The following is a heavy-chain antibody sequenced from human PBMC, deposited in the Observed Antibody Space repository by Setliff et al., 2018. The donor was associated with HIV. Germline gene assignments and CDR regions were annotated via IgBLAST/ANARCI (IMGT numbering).Heavy chain of an antibody. V-gene: IGHV4-4*02. CDR1: GGSISSNW. CDR3: ARGRFVGFDY. D-gene: IGHD3-16*02. J-gene: IGHJ4*02. CDR2: IYHSGST. Sequence: SETLSLTCAVSGGSISSNWWSWVRQSPGKGLEWIGEIYHSGSTHYNPSLRSRVTISVDTSQDQFSLRLTSVTAADTAVYYCARGRFVGFDYWGQGTLVTVSS.